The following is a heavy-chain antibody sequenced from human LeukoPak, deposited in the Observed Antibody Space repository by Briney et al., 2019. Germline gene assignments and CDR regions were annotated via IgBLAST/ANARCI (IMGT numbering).Heavy chain of an antibody. V-gene: IGHV4-59*01. CDR3: ARTPLDQDWFDP. D-gene: IGHD1-1*01. CDR1: GGSISSYY. J-gene: IGHJ5*02. CDR2: IYDSGST. Sequence: SETLSLTCTVSGGSISSYYWNWIRQPPGKGLEWIGYIYDSGSTNYNPALKSRVTISVDTSKNQFSLNLSSGTAADTAVYYCARTPLDQDWFDPWGQGTLVTVSS.